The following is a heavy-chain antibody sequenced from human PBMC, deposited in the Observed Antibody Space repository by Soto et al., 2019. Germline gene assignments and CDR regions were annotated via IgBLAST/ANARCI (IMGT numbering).Heavy chain of an antibody. V-gene: IGHV4-31*03. CDR2: IYYSGST. CDR1: GGSINSGGHY. CDR3: VRGRCESGGGISRHDFDY. D-gene: IGHD3-16*02. J-gene: IGHJ4*02. Sequence: QVQLQESGPGLVKPSQTLSLTCTVSGGSINSGGHYWSWIRKHPGKALEWYGYIYYSGSTYYNPDLKSRLSISLDRCKNQLSLSLTSVTAGDTVVDFCVRGRCESGGGISRHDFDYWGQGTLVTVSS.